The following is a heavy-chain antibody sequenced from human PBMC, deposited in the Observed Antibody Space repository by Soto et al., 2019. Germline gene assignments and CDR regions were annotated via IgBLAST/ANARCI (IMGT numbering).Heavy chain of an antibody. Sequence: VSVKVSCKASGYTFTGYYMHWVRQAPGQGLEWMGWINPNSGGTNYAQKFQGWVTMTRDTSISTAYMELSRLRSDDTAVYYCARAGRLLWFGELPRYYYYDMDVWGQGTTVTVSS. J-gene: IGHJ6*02. CDR2: INPNSGGT. V-gene: IGHV1-2*04. CDR1: GYTFTGYY. CDR3: ARAGRLLWFGELPRYYYYDMDV. D-gene: IGHD3-10*01.